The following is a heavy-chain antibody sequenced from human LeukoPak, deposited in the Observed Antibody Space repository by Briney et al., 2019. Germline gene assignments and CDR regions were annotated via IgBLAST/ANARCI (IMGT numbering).Heavy chain of an antibody. J-gene: IGHJ6*03. CDR1: EFTFSSYN. CDR3: TTGLSYDYVWGSYRFSMDV. CDR2: IKSKTDGGTT. D-gene: IGHD3-16*02. V-gene: IGHV3-15*01. Sequence: GGSLRLSCTASEFTFSSYNMHWVRQAPGKGLEWVGRIKSKTDGGTTDYAAPMKGRFTISRDDSKNTLYLQMNSLKTEDTAVYYCTTGLSYDYVWGSYRFSMDVWGKGTTVTVSS.